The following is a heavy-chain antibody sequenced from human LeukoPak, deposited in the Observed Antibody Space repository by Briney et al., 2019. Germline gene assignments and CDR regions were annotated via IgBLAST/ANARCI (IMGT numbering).Heavy chain of an antibody. CDR3: ARATGIYYYYGMDV. V-gene: IGHV3-53*01. Sequence: GGSLRLSCAASGFTVSSNYMSWVRQAPGKGLEWVSIIHSGGSTYYADSVKGRFTISRDNSKNTLYLQMNSLRAEDTAVCYCARATGIYYYYGMDVWGQGTTVTVSS. CDR2: IHSGGST. CDR1: GFTVSSNY. J-gene: IGHJ6*02.